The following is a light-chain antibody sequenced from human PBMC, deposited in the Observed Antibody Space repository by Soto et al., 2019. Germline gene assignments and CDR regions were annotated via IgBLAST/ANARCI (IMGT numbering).Light chain of an antibody. V-gene: IGKV3-20*01. CDR2: GAS. J-gene: IGKJ1*01. CDR3: HQYGSSPPT. CDR1: QSVSSSY. Sequence: EIVLTQSPGTLSLSPGERATLSCRASQSVSSSYLAWYQQKPGQAPRLLIYGASSRATGIPDRFSGSGSGTDFTLTISRLEPEDFAVYYCHQYGSSPPTFGQGIKVEIK.